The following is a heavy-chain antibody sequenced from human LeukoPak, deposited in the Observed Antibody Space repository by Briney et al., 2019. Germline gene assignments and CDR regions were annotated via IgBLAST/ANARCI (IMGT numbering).Heavy chain of an antibody. J-gene: IGHJ6*02. CDR1: GYTFTDYY. V-gene: IGHV1-2*02. D-gene: IGHD6-13*01. CDR2: INPNSGGT. CDR3: ARSLASSSWPRYYYYYGMDV. Sequence: GASVKVSCKASGYTFTDYYMHWVRQAPGQGLEGMGWINPNSGGTHYPQKFQGRVTMTRDTSISTAYMELSRLRSDDTAVYYCARSLASSSWPRYYYYYGMDVWGQGTTVTVSS.